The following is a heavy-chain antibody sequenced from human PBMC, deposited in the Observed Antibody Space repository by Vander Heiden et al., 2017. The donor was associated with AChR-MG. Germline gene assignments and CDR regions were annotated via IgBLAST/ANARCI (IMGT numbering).Heavy chain of an antibody. CDR2: INPNSGGT. CDR1: GETFTGYY. J-gene: IGHJ4*02. Sequence: QVQLVQAGAELKKPGDSVKAPCEASGETFTGYYMHWVRQAPGQGLEWMGWINPNSGGTTYAQKFQGRVTMTRDTSISTAYMELSSLRSDDTAVYYCAREYSSSSGRVFDYWGQGTLVTVSS. CDR3: AREYSSSSGRVFDY. V-gene: IGHV1-2*02. D-gene: IGHD6-6*01.